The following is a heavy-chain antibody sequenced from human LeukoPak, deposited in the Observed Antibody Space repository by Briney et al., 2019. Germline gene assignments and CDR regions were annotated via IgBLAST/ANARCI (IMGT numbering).Heavy chain of an antibody. V-gene: IGHV5-10-1*01. CDR3: ARAYSSSWHFDY. J-gene: IGHJ4*02. CDR1: GYSFTSYW. D-gene: IGHD6-13*01. Sequence: GASLKISCKGSGYSFTSYWIGWVRQMPGKGLEWMGRIDPSDSYTNYSPSFQGHVTISADKSISTAYLQWSSLKASGPAMYYCARAYSSSWHFDYWGQGTLVTVSS. CDR2: IDPSDSYT.